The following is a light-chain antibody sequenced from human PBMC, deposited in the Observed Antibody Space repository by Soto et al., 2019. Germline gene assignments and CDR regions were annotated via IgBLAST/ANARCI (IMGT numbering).Light chain of an antibody. J-gene: IGLJ2*01. V-gene: IGLV2-14*01. CDR3: SSYTPSSTVV. Sequence: QSALTQPASVSGSPGQSITIFCTGTSSDVGGYNYVSWFQQHPGKAPNLMIYDVYRRPSGVSYRFSGSKSGNTASLTISGLQAEDEADYYCSSYTPSSTVVFGGGTKVTVL. CDR1: SSDVGGYNY. CDR2: DVY.